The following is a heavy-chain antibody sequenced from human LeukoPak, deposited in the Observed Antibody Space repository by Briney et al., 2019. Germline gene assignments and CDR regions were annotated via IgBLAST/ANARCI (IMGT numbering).Heavy chain of an antibody. D-gene: IGHD6-13*01. CDR2: IYYSGST. J-gene: IGHJ5*02. V-gene: IGHV4-59*08. Sequence: PSETLSLTCTVSGGSISSYYWSWIRQPPGKGLEWIGYIYYSGSTNYNPSLKSRVTISVDTSRNQFSLKLSSVTAADTAVYYCARHLRIAAAGTYWFDPWGQGTLVTVSS. CDR1: GGSISSYY. CDR3: ARHLRIAAAGTYWFDP.